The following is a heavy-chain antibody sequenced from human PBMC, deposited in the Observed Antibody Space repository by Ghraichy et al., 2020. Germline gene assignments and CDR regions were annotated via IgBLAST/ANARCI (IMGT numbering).Heavy chain of an antibody. D-gene: IGHD3-22*01. CDR2: IYCNDDK. V-gene: IGHV2-5*01. CDR3: AHRPITYYYDSSGYQGFDY. J-gene: IGHJ4*02. Sequence: SGPTLVKPTQTLTLTCTFSGFSLSTSGVGVGWIRQPPGKALEWLALIYCNDDKRYSPSLKSRLTITKDTSKNQVVLTMTNMDPVDTATYYCAHRPITYYYDSSGYQGFDYWGQGTLVTVSS. CDR1: GFSLSTSGVG.